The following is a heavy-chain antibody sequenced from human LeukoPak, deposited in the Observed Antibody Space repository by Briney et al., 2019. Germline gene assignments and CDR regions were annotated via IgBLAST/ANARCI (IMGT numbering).Heavy chain of an antibody. CDR1: GFTFSSYS. D-gene: IGHD3-3*01. CDR3: AKHSGYDFWSGPYAFDI. Sequence: GGSLRLSCSASGFTFSSYSMNWVRQAPGKGLEWVSYISSSSSTIYYADSVKGRLTISRDNSKNTLYLHMNSLRAENTAVYYCAKHSGYDFWSGPYAFDIWGQGTMVTVSS. J-gene: IGHJ3*02. V-gene: IGHV3-48*01. CDR2: ISSSSSTI.